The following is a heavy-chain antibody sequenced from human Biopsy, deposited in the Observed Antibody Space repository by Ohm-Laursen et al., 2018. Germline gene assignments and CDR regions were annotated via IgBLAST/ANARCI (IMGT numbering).Heavy chain of an antibody. CDR2: INSMFGTT. CDR1: GGTFSSFG. Sequence: SSVKVSCKASGGTFSSFGISWVRQAPGQGLEWMGEINSMFGTTNYAQTFQGRVTITADESTSTAYMEVSGLRSEDTAVYYCAKRGVERGRPLAYWGQGTLVTVSS. J-gene: IGHJ4*02. V-gene: IGHV1-69*01. D-gene: IGHD1-1*01. CDR3: AKRGVERGRPLAY.